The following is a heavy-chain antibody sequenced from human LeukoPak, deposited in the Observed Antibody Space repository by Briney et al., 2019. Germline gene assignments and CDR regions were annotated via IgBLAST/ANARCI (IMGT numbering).Heavy chain of an antibody. Sequence: SVKVSCKASGGTSSSYAISWVRQAPGQGLEWMGRIIPAFGTPNYAQNFQGRVTITTDESRTTAYMELRSLRSEDTAVYYCVRMEYYDLWSGDDYWGQGTLVTVSS. J-gene: IGHJ4*02. CDR1: GGTSSSYA. CDR3: VRMEYYDLWSGDDY. D-gene: IGHD3-3*01. V-gene: IGHV1-69*05. CDR2: IIPAFGTP.